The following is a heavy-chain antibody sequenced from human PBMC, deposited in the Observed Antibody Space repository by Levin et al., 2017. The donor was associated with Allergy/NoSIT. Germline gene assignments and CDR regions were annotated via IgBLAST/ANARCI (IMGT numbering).Heavy chain of an antibody. CDR2: IYPGDSDT. CDR1: GYSFTSYW. Sequence: GESLKISCKGSGYSFTSYWIGWVRQMPGKGLEWMGIIYPGDSDTRYSPSFQGQVTISADKSISTAYLQWSSLKASDTAMYYCAIRPDEEIAVAGFDYWGQGTLVTVSS. CDR3: AIRPDEEIAVAGFDY. J-gene: IGHJ4*02. V-gene: IGHV5-51*01. D-gene: IGHD6-19*01.